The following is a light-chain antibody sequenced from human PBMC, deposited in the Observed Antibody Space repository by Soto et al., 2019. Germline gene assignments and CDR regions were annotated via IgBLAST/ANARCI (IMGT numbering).Light chain of an antibody. J-gene: IGLJ2*01. CDR2: DND. CDR3: GTWDSSLSVVV. Sequence: QSVLPQPPSVSAAPGQKVTISCSGRASNIGNSYVSWYQQLPGTAPKLLIYDNDKRPSGIADRFSGSKSGTSATLGITGLQTGDEADYYCGTWDSSLSVVVFGGGTKLTVL. CDR1: ASNIGNSY. V-gene: IGLV1-51*01.